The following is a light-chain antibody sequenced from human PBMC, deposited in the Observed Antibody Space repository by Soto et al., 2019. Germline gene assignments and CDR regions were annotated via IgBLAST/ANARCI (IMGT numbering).Light chain of an antibody. Sequence: EILLTQSPGTLSLSPGERATLPCRASQSISTSSFAWYRQKPGQAPRILIYGAFNRATGIPDRFSGGGSGTDFTLTITRLEPEDFAVYYCQYYGNSPLTFGQGTQVDIK. CDR1: QSISTSS. V-gene: IGKV3-20*01. CDR2: GAF. J-gene: IGKJ1*01. CDR3: QYYGNSPLT.